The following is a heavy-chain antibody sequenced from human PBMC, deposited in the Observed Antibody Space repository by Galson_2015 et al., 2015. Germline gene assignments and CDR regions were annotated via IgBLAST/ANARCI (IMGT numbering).Heavy chain of an antibody. CDR1: GGSFSNYY. D-gene: IGHD3-10*01. J-gene: IGHJ5*02. CDR3: AGFYGSGSHTWFDP. Sequence: ETLSLTCSVSGGSFSNYYWSWIRQPPGKGLEWLGHISNSGTSNYNPSLKSRATLSLDTSTNQFSLKLSSVTAADTAVYFCAGFYGSGSHTWFDPWGQGTLVTVSS. CDR2: ISNSGTS. V-gene: IGHV4-4*08.